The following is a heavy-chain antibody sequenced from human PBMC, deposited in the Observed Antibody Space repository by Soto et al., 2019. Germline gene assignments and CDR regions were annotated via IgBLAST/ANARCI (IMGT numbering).Heavy chain of an antibody. CDR2: IYYSGGT. J-gene: IGHJ4*02. CDR3: ARGTVTINYFDH. CDR1: GGSISGYY. V-gene: IGHV4-59*01. Sequence: SETLSLTCTVSGGSISGYYWSWIRQPPGKGLEWIGYIYYSGGTNYNPSLSSRVTISVDTSKNQFSLRLSSVTAADTAVYYCARGTVTINYFDHWGRGILVTVSS. D-gene: IGHD4-17*01.